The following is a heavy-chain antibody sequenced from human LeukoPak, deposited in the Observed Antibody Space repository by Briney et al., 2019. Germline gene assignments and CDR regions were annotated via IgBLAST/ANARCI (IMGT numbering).Heavy chain of an antibody. CDR1: GFTFSSYA. D-gene: IGHD2-2*01. Sequence: GGSLRLSCAASGFTFSSYAMSWVRQAPGKGLEWVSAISGSGGSTYYADSVKGRFTISRDNSKNALYLQMNSLRAEDTAVYYCAKETFVVVVPAADDYWGQGTLVTVSS. V-gene: IGHV3-23*01. CDR2: ISGSGGST. J-gene: IGHJ4*02. CDR3: AKETFVVVVPAADDY.